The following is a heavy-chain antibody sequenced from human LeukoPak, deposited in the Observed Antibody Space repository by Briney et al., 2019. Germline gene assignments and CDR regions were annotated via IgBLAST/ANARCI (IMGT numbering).Heavy chain of an antibody. D-gene: IGHD4-11*01. CDR3: ARHTVTTKYNWFDP. V-gene: IGHV1-8*02. CDR2: MNPNSGNT. J-gene: IGHJ5*02. CDR1: GDTLDNYA. Sequence: ASVKVFCKASGDTLDNYALSWVRRATGQGLEWMGWMNPNSGNTGYAQKFQGRVTMTRNTSISTAYMELSSLRSEDTAVYYCARHTVTTKYNWFDPWGQGTLVTVSS.